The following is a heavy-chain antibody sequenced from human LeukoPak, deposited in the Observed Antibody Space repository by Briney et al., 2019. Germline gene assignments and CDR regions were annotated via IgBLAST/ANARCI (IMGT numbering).Heavy chain of an antibody. CDR1: GGSISSGGYY. J-gene: IGHJ5*02. D-gene: IGHD3-9*01. CDR2: IYYSGST. V-gene: IGHV4-31*03. Sequence: SQTLSLTCTVSGGSISSGGYYWSWIRQHPGKGLEWIGYIYYSGSTYYNPSLKSRVTISVDTSKNQFSLKLSSVTAAATAVYYCARALRYFDWLLLVTSKFDPWGQGTLVTVSS. CDR3: ARALRYFDWLLLVTSKFDP.